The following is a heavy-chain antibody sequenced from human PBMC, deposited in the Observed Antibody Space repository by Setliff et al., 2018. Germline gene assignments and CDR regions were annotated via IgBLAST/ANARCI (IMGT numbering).Heavy chain of an antibody. Sequence: GASVKVSCKASGYNFAESIVSWVRQAPGQGLEWMGWISAYNGHTYSAQKFQARVTLTTDTSTSTAYMELRSLGSDDTAVYYCRLWSGETSRDYWGQGTLVTVSS. D-gene: IGHD3-10*01. V-gene: IGHV1-18*01. CDR2: ISAYNGHT. CDR1: GYNFAESI. CDR3: RLWSGETSRDY. J-gene: IGHJ4*02.